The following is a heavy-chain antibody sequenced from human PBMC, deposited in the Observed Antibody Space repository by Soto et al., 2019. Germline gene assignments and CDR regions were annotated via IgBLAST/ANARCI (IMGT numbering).Heavy chain of an antibody. CDR1: GYTFTSYW. D-gene: IGHD3-10*01. CDR2: IDPSDSYT. CDR3: ARPVNPYGSGTYLLV. Sequence: EVQLVQSGAEVKKPGESLTISCRVSGYTFTSYWISWVRQMPGKGLEWVGRIDPSDSYTSYSPSFQGHVTISADKSIDTAYLKWNSLKASDTAIYYCARPVNPYGSGTYLLVWGQGTPVTVS. J-gene: IGHJ4*02. V-gene: IGHV5-10-1*01.